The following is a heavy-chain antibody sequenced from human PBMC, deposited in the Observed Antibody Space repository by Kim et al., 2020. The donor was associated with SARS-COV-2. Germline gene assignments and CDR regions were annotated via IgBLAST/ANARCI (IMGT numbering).Heavy chain of an antibody. CDR2: INHSGST. D-gene: IGHD5-12*01. V-gene: IGHV4-34*01. CDR1: GGSFSGYY. Sequence: SETLSLTCAVYGGSFSGYYWSWIRQPPGKGLEWIGEINHSGSTNYNPSLKSRVTISVDTSKNQFSLKLSSVTAADTAVYYCARLRSQGYSGYDTLSRFDYWGQGTLVTVSS. CDR3: ARLRSQGYSGYDTLSRFDY. J-gene: IGHJ4*02.